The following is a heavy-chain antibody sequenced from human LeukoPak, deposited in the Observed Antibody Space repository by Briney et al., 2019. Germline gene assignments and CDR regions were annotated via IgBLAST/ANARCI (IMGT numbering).Heavy chain of an antibody. D-gene: IGHD2-2*01. CDR3: ARRLTQYDCFDP. CDR2: TYYRSTWYN. J-gene: IGHJ5*02. Sequence: SQTLSLTCAISGDSVSSNSVTWNWIRQSPLRGLEWLGRTYYRSTWYNDYAVSVRGRITVDPDTSKNQFSLHLNSVTPEDTAVYYCARRLTQYDCFDPWGQGILVTVSS. V-gene: IGHV6-1*01. CDR1: GDSVSSNSVT.